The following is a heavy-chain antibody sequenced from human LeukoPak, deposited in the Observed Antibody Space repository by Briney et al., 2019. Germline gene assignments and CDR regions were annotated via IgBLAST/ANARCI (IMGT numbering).Heavy chain of an antibody. CDR1: GYSISGGYY. V-gene: IGHV4-38-2*02. J-gene: IGHJ4*02. D-gene: IGHD6-19*01. CDR2: IFQSVST. CDR3: ARNNSNGFDF. Sequence: ASETLSLTCTVSGYSISGGYYWGWIRQPPEKGLEWIGTIFQSVSTYYNPSLKSRVTTSVDTSKNQFSLKLSSVTAADTAVYYCARNNSNGFDFWSQGTLVTVSS.